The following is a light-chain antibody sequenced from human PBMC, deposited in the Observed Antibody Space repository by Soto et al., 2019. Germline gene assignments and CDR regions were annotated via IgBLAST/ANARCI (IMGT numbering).Light chain of an antibody. CDR3: QQYNNWPPIN. Sequence: EIVMTQSPAALSVSPGERATLSCRASQSLSFNLAWYQQKPGQAPRLLIYAASTRATGIPARFSGSGSGTEFTLTISSLQSEDFAVYYCQQYNNWPPINFGQGTRLEI. CDR1: QSLSFN. J-gene: IGKJ5*01. V-gene: IGKV3-15*01. CDR2: AAS.